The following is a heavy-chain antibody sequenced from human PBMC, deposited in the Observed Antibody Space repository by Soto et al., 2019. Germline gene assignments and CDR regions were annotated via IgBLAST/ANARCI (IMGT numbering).Heavy chain of an antibody. CDR2: IYYSGST. J-gene: IGHJ3*02. CDR1: GGSISSGGYY. Sequence: QVQLQESGPGLVKPSQTLSLTCTVSGGSISSGGYYWSWIRQHPGKGLEWIGYIYYSGSTYYNPSLQRRXXIXGXXSKNPFSLKLSSVTAADTAVYYCARSFGYSSAFDIWGQGTMVTVSS. CDR3: ARSFGYSSAFDI. D-gene: IGHD5-18*01. V-gene: IGHV4-31*03.